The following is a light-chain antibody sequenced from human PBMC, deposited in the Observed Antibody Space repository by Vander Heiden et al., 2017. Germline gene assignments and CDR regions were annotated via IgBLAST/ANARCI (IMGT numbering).Light chain of an antibody. CDR3: NSRDSSGNSHVV. CDR1: SLRSYY. J-gene: IGLJ2*01. CDR2: GKN. V-gene: IGLV3-19*01. Sequence: SSELTQHPSVSVALAQTVRITCQGDSLRSYYASWYQQKPGQAPVLVIYGKNNRPSGIPDRFSGSSSGNTASLTITGAQAEDEADYYCNSRDSSGNSHVVFGGGTKLTVL.